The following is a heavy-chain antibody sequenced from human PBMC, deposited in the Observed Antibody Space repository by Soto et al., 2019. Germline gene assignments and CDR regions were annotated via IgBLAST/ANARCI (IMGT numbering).Heavy chain of an antibody. V-gene: IGHV4-59*08. CDR3: ARQGFGPLHGLVDV. D-gene: IGHD3-10*01. CDR2: VHHSWGS. Sequence: QVQLQESGPGLVKPSETLSLSCTVSGGSISSYYWSWFRQSPGKRMEWIGYVHHSWGSSYNPSLQSRAAISLDTSKSQFSLKVTSVTATDTDVYYCARQGFGPLHGLVDVWGQGTTVTVSS. J-gene: IGHJ6*02. CDR1: GGSISSYY.